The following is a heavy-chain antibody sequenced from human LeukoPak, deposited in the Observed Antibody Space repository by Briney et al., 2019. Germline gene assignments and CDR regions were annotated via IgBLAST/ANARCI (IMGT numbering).Heavy chain of an antibody. Sequence: EASVKVSCKASGYTFTGNHMHWVRQAPGQGLEWMGWINPNSGGTNYAQKFQGRVTMTRDTSISTAYMELSRLRSDDTAVYYCARSPVTMIVVVKEIDYWGQGTLVTVSS. CDR1: GYTFTGNH. J-gene: IGHJ4*02. CDR3: ARSPVTMIVVVKEIDY. V-gene: IGHV1-2*02. CDR2: INPNSGGT. D-gene: IGHD3-22*01.